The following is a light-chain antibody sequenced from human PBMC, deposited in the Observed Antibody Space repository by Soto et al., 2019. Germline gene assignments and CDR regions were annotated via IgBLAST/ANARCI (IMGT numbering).Light chain of an antibody. CDR3: CSSSASTTYV. J-gene: IGLJ1*01. CDR1: ASDVGGYNY. CDR2: DVS. V-gene: IGLV2-8*01. Sequence: QSALTQPPSASGSPGQSITISCTGTASDVGGYNYVSWYQHHPGKAPKLLIYDVSYRPSGVPDRFSGSQSANTASLTLSGRQTDDDADDYCCSSSASTTYVFGTGTKVTVL.